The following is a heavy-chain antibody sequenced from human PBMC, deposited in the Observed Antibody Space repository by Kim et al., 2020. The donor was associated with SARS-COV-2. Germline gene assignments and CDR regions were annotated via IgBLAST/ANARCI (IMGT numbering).Heavy chain of an antibody. V-gene: IGHV1-2*06. J-gene: IGHJ6*02. CDR1: GYTFTGYY. Sequence: ASVKVSCKASGYTFTGYYMHWVRQSPGQGLEWMGRINPNTGGTSYAQKFPGRVTMTRDTSISTAYMELSRLRSDDTAVYYCARDLRSSSPMDYYGMDVWGQGTTVTVSS. CDR3: ARDLRSSSPMDYYGMDV. CDR2: INPNTGGT. D-gene: IGHD6-6*01.